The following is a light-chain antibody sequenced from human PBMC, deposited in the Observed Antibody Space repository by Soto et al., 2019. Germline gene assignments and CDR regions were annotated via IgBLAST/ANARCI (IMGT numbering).Light chain of an antibody. CDR3: SSYTSSSTLV. CDR1: SSEVGGYNY. Sequence: QSVLTQPASVSGSPGQSITISCTGTSSEVGGYNYVSWHQQHPGKAPKVMIYEVSNRPLGVFNRFSGSKSGNTASLTISGLQAEDEADYYCSSYTSSSTLVFGTGTRSPS. V-gene: IGLV2-14*03. J-gene: IGLJ1*01. CDR2: EVS.